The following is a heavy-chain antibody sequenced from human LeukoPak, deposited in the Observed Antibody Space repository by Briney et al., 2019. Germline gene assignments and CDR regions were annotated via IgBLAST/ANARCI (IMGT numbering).Heavy chain of an antibody. CDR1: YGSFSGYY. V-gene: IGHV4-34*01. CDR2: INHNGNT. Sequence: PSETLSLTCTVFYGSFSGYYWSWIRQPPGKGLEWIGEINHNGNTNYNPSLKNRVTISVDTSKDQFSLKLSSVTAADTAVYYCARHGLVAARHAFDIWSQGTMVTVSS. CDR3: ARHGLVAARHAFDI. D-gene: IGHD6-6*01. J-gene: IGHJ3*02.